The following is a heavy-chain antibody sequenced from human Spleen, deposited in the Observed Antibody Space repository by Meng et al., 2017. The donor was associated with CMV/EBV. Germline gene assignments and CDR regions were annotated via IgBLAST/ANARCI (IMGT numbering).Heavy chain of an antibody. V-gene: IGHV3-13*01. D-gene: IGHD2-2*01. Sequence: GESLKISCAVSGFTFSSYDIHWVRQATGKGLEWVSAITTAGDTYYPGSVKGRFTLSRENAKNPLYLQMSSLRAGDTAVYYCARAAFCSSTNRPSYFDYWGQGTLVTVSS. CDR3: ARAAFCSSTNRPSYFDY. CDR2: ITTAGDT. CDR1: GFTFSSYD. J-gene: IGHJ4*02.